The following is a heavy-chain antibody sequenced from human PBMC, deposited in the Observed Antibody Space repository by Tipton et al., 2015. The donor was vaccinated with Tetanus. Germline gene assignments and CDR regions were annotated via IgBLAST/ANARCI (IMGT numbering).Heavy chain of an antibody. J-gene: IGHJ4*02. Sequence: TLSLTCTVSGGSISSYYWSWIRQPPGKGLEWIGYIYYSGSTNYNPSLKSRVTISVDTSKNQFSLKLSSVTAADTAVYYCARDSYDNVWGSCRLLDSWSQGILVTVSS. CDR1: GGSISSYY. V-gene: IGHV4-59*01. D-gene: IGHD3-16*02. CDR2: IYYSGST. CDR3: ARDSYDNVWGSCRLLDS.